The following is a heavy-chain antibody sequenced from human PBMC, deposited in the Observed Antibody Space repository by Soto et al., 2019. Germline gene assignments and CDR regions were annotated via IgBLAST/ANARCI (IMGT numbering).Heavy chain of an antibody. V-gene: IGHV3-23*01. D-gene: IGHD6-19*01. J-gene: IGHJ4*02. CDR2: ISGSGGST. CDR3: AKSQYSSGWY. Sequence: GGSLRLSCAASGFTFSSYAMSWVRQAPGKGLEWVSAISGSGGSTYYADPVKGRFTISRDNAKNTLYLQMNSLRAEDTAVYYCAKSQYSSGWYWGQGTLVTVSS. CDR1: GFTFSSYA.